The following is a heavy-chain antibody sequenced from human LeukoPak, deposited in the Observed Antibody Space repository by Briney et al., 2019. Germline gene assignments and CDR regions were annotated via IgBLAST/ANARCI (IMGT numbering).Heavy chain of an antibody. Sequence: ASVKVSCKASGYTITSFDIHWVRQATGQGLEWMGWMNPNSGNTGYAQKFQGRLTMTRSTSISTAYMEMSSLRSEDTAVYYCARAPFPPGDNYWGQGTLVTVSS. J-gene: IGHJ4*02. V-gene: IGHV1-8*01. CDR3: ARAPFPPGDNY. CDR1: GYTITSFD. CDR2: MNPNSGNT. D-gene: IGHD2/OR15-2a*01.